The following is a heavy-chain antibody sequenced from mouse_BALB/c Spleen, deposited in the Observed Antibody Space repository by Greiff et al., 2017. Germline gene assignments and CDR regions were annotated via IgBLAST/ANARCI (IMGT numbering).Heavy chain of an antibody. CDR3: ARDNYRYDGAWFAY. V-gene: IGHV2-9*02. D-gene: IGHD2-14*01. CDR1: GFSFTSYG. Sequence: QVQLKESGPGLVAPSQSLSITCTVSGFSFTSYGVHWVRQPPGKGLEWLGVIWAGGSTNYNSALMSRLSSSKDNSKSHVFLKMNSLQSDDTAMYYCARDNYRYDGAWFAYWGQGTLVTVSA. CDR2: IWAGGST. J-gene: IGHJ3*01.